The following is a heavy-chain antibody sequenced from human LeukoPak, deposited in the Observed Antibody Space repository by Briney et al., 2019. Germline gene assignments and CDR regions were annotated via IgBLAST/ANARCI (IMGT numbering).Heavy chain of an antibody. D-gene: IGHD4-23*01. Sequence: SETLSLTCAVSGYPLGRNYFWGWVRQPPGKRLEWIGRIYGSESTTYNPSLMNRVTISVDTSRNHLSLQLTSATAADTAVYYCARYDSRGSASTRFDSWGQGVLVTISS. CDR2: IYGSEST. V-gene: IGHV4-38-2*01. CDR3: ARYDSRGSASTRFDS. J-gene: IGHJ5*01. CDR1: GYPLGRNYF.